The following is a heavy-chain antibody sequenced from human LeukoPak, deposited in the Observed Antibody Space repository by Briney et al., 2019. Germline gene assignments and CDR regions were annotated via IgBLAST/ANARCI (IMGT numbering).Heavy chain of an antibody. CDR1: GGSISSSSYY. Sequence: SETLSLACTVYGGSISSSSYYCGWIRQPPGKGLEWIGSIYYRGSTYSNPSLKSRVIISVDTSKNQFSLKLSSVTAADTAVYYCASLLESRWGQGTLVTVSS. D-gene: IGHD2-2*01. J-gene: IGHJ4*02. V-gene: IGHV4-39*01. CDR2: IYYRGST. CDR3: ASLLESR.